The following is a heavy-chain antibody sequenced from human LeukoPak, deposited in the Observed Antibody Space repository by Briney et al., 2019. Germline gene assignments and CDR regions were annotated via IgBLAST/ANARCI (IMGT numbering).Heavy chain of an antibody. J-gene: IGHJ6*04. Sequence: SETLSLTCAVYGGSFSGHYWSWIRQPPGKGLEWIGEINHSGSTNYNPSLKSRVTISVDTSKNQFSLKLSSVTAADTAVYYCARVTMIASSGLDVWGKGTTVTVSS. D-gene: IGHD3-22*01. CDR1: GGSFSGHY. CDR3: ARVTMIASSGLDV. V-gene: IGHV4-34*01. CDR2: INHSGST.